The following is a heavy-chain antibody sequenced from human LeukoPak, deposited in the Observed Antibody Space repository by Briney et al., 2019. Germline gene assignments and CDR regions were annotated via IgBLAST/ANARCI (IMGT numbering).Heavy chain of an antibody. J-gene: IGHJ4*01. Sequence: PGGSLRLSCAASGFSISDYWMNWVRLVPGKGLEWVANINEDGTIQDYAASVRGRFTISRNNAKNSLYLQMNSLGAEDTAVYYCASRESSMARSHWGHGTLVTVSS. V-gene: IGHV3-7*01. CDR3: ASRESSMARSH. D-gene: IGHD3-10*01. CDR2: INEDGTIQ. CDR1: GFSISDYW.